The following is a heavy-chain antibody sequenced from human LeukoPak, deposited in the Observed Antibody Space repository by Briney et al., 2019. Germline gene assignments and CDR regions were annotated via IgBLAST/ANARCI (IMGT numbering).Heavy chain of an antibody. J-gene: IGHJ6*03. CDR2: ISAYNGNT. CDR1: GYTFTSYG. V-gene: IGHV1-18*01. CDR3: ARVGYCSSTSCYDYYYYYMDV. Sequence: ASVKASCKASGYTFTSYGISWVRQAPGQGLEWMGWISAYNGNTKYAEKLQGRVTMTTDTSTSTAYMELRSLRPDDTAVYYCARVGYCSSTSCYDYYYYYMDVWSKGTTVTVSS. D-gene: IGHD2-2*01.